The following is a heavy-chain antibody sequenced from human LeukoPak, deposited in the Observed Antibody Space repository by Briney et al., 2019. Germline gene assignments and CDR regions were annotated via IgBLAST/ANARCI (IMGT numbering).Heavy chain of an antibody. CDR1: GGSISSGDYY. CDR3: ASGYSGYEGYFDY. D-gene: IGHD5-12*01. CDR2: IYYSGST. V-gene: IGHV4-30-4*01. Sequence: SETLSLTCTVSGGSISSGDYYWSWIRQPPGKGLEWIGYIYYSGSTYYNPPLKSRVTISVDTSKNQFSLKLSSVTAADTAVYYCASGYSGYEGYFDYWGQGTLVTVSS. J-gene: IGHJ4*02.